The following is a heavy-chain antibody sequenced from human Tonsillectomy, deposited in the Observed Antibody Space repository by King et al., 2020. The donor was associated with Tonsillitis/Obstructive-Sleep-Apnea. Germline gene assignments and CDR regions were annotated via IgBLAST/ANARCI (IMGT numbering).Heavy chain of an antibody. V-gene: IGHV3-66*01. CDR3: ARVTSGTYGGDKFCL. J-gene: IGHJ1*01. CDR1: GFTVSSNY. D-gene: IGHD4-23*01. CDR2: IYSGGST. Sequence: VQLVESGGGLVQPGGSLRLSCAASGFTVSSNYMSWVRQAPGKGLEWVSVIYSGGSTYYADSVKGRFTISRDNSKNTLYLQMNSLRAEDTAVYYCARVTSGTYGGDKFCLRGQGTLV.